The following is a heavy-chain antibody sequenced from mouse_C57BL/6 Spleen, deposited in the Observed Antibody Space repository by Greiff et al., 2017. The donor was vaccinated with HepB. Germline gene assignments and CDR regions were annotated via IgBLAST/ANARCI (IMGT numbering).Heavy chain of an antibody. V-gene: IGHV1-66*01. J-gene: IGHJ3*01. D-gene: IGHD2-4*01. CDR2: IYPGSGNT. Sequence: QVHVKQSGPELVKPGASVKISCKASGYSFTSYYIHWVKQRPGQGLEWIGWIYPGSGNTKYNEKFKGKATLTADTSSSTAYMQLSSLTSEDSAVYYCGRAPYDYDSAWFAYWGQGTLVTVSA. CDR1: GYSFTSYY. CDR3: GRAPYDYDSAWFAY.